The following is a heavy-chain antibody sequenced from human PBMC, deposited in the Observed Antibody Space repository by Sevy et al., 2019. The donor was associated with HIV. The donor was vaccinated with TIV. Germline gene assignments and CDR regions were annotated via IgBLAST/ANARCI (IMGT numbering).Heavy chain of an antibody. CDR2: IKSKTDGGKT. V-gene: IGHV3-15*07. D-gene: IGHD5-12*01. Sequence: GGSLRLSCAPSGISFSNAWMNWVRQAPGKGREWVGRIKSKTDGGKTDYAAPVKGRFTISGDDSKNMVYLQMNSLKTEDTAVYYCTGLNFDNWGQGTLVTVSS. CDR1: GISFSNAW. J-gene: IGHJ4*02. CDR3: TGLNFDN.